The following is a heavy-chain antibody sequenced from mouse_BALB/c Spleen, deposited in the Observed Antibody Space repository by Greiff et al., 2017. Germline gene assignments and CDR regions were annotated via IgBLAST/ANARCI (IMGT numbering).Heavy chain of an antibody. CDR3: ARAPGDAMDY. Sequence: DVKLVESGGGLVKPGGSLKLSCAASGFTFSDYYMYWVRQTPEKRLEWVATISDGGSYTYYPDSVKGRFTISRDNAKNNLYLQMSSLESEDTTMYYCARAPGDAMDYWGLGTSVTVSS. CDR1: GFTFSDYY. CDR2: ISDGGSYT. J-gene: IGHJ4*01. V-gene: IGHV5-4*02.